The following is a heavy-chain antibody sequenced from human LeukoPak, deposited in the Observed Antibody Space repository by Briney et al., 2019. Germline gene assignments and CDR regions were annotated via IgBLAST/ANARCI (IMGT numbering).Heavy chain of an antibody. CDR3: ARDSLRYDY. CDR2: ISSNGGST. CDR1: GFTFTSYA. Sequence: GGSLRLSCSVSGFTFTSYAMHWVRQAPGKGLEYVSTISSNGGSTYYADSVRGRFTISRDNAKNSLYLQMNSLRDEDTAVYYCARDSLRYDYWGQGTLVTVSS. J-gene: IGHJ4*02. V-gene: IGHV3-64*04.